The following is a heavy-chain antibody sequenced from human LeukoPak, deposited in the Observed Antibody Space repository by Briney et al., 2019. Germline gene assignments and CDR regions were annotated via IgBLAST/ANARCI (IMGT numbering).Heavy chain of an antibody. CDR3: VRVTHSSYSYGYGHGDY. CDR2: IWYDGSNK. V-gene: IGHV3-33*01. J-gene: IGHJ4*02. Sequence: GGSLRLSCAASGFTFSSYGMHWVRQAAGKGLEWVVVIWYDGSNKYYADSVKGRFTISRDNSKNTLYLQMNSLRAEDTAVYYCVRVTHSSYSYGYGHGDYWGQGTLVTVSS. CDR1: GFTFSSYG. D-gene: IGHD5-18*01.